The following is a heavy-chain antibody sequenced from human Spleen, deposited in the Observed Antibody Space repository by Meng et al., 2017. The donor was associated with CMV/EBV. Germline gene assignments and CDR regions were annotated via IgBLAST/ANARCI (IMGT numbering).Heavy chain of an antibody. V-gene: IGHV4-38-2*02. Sequence: SETLSLTCTVSGYSINSDYYWGWIRQPPGKGLEWIGSISHSGTTYYNPSLKSRVTISVHMSKNQFSLKLSSVTAADTAVYYCARDRSDGFDIWGQGTMVTVSS. J-gene: IGHJ3*02. CDR3: ARDRSDGFDI. CDR2: ISHSGTT. CDR1: GYSINSDYY.